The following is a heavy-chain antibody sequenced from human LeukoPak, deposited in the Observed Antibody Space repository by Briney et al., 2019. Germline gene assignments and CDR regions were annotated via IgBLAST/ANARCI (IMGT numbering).Heavy chain of an antibody. V-gene: IGHV5-10-1*01. CDR1: GYSFTTHW. J-gene: IGHJ4*02. CDR2: IDPSDSYT. CDR3: VRDSKAAADAYYFDY. Sequence: GESLKISCRGSGYSFTTHWIAWVRQMPGKGLEWMGKIDPSDSYTNYSPSCQGHVTISADKSISTAYLQWSSLKASDTAMYYCVRDSKAAADAYYFDYWGQGTLVTVSS. D-gene: IGHD6-13*01.